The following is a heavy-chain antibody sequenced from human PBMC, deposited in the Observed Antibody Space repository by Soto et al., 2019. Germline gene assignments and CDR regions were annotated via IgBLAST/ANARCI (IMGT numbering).Heavy chain of an antibody. CDR2: ISGSGGST. Sequence: GSLILSCAASGFTFSSYAMSWVRQAPGKVLEWVSAISGSGGSTYYADSVKGRFTISRDNSKNTLYLQMNSLRAEDTAVYYCAKESAYTISTIWTSGFLDPNDYWGQGSLVTGSS. J-gene: IGHJ4*02. V-gene: IGHV3-23*01. CDR1: GFTFSSYA. CDR3: AKESAYTISTIWTSGFLDPNDY. D-gene: IGHD1-1*01.